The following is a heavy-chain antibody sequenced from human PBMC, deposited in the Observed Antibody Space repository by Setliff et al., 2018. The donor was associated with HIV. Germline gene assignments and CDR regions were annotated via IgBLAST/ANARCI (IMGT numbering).Heavy chain of an antibody. V-gene: IGHV3-23*01. CDR3: ARDHQDPRCSGDCYPLPFDY. CDR2: VSGNADYT. Sequence: LRLSCAASGFTFTSHTMNWVRQAPGKGLEWVSAVSGNADYTSYADSVKGRFTISRDNSKNSLYLQMNSLRAEDTAVYYCARDHQDPRCSGDCYPLPFDYWGQGTLVTVSS. CDR1: GFTFTSHT. J-gene: IGHJ4*02. D-gene: IGHD2-21*02.